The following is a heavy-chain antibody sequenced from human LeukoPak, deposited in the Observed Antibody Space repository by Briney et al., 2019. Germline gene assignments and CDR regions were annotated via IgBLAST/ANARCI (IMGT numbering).Heavy chain of an antibody. CDR2: IWYDGSNK. Sequence: GGSPRLSCAASGFTFSSYAMSWVRQAPGKGLEWVAVIWYDGSNKYYADSVKGRFTISRDNSKNTLYLQMNSLRAEDTAVYYCARDGPRVYYDILTGYPWDYWGQGTLVTVSS. V-gene: IGHV3-33*08. D-gene: IGHD3-9*01. J-gene: IGHJ4*02. CDR3: ARDGPRVYYDILTGYPWDY. CDR1: GFTFSSYA.